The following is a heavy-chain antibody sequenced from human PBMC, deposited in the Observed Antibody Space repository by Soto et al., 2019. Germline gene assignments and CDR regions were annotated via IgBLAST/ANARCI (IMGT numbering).Heavy chain of an antibody. Sequence: ASVKVSCKASGYTFTNYGFSWVRQAPGQRLEWMGWINAGNGNTKYSQKFQGRVTITRDTSASTAYMELSSLRSEDTAVYYCARGGIFDSSGYYYFSAFDIWGQGTMVTVSS. CDR2: INAGNGNT. J-gene: IGHJ3*02. CDR1: GYTFTNYG. CDR3: ARGGIFDSSGYYYFSAFDI. D-gene: IGHD3-22*01. V-gene: IGHV1-3*01.